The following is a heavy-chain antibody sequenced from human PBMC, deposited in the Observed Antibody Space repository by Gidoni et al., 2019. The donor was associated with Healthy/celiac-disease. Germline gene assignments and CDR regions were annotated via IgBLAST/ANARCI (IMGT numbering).Heavy chain of an antibody. V-gene: IGHV3-21*01. CDR2: ISSSSSYI. J-gene: IGHJ3*02. CDR3: ARMTITIFDQAKPSDI. D-gene: IGHD3-3*01. Sequence: EVQLVESGGGLVKHGGSLRLSCAASGFTFSSYSMNWGRQAPGKGLEWVSSISSSSSYIYYADSVKGRFTISRDNAKNSLYLQMNSLRAEDTAVYYCARMTITIFDQAKPSDIWGQGTMVTVSS. CDR1: GFTFSSYS.